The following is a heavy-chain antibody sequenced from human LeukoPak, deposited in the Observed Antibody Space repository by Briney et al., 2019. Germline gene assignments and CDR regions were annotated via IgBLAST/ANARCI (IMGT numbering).Heavy chain of an antibody. V-gene: IGHV3-7*03. CDR3: ARVEGP. J-gene: IGHJ4*02. CDR2: IKQDGSQK. CDR1: GFSFSDYG. Sequence: PGGSLRLSCAASGFSFSDYGIHWVRQAPGKGLEWVANIKQDGSQKYYVDSVKGRFTISRDNAKNSLYLQMNSLRAEDTAVYYCARVEGPWGQGTLVTVSS.